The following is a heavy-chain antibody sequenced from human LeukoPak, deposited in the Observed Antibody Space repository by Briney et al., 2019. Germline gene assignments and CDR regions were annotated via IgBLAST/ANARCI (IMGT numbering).Heavy chain of an antibody. CDR2: ISSSSTYI. D-gene: IGHD1-26*01. J-gene: IGHJ4*02. Sequence: PGGSLRLSCAASGFTFSSYGMNWVRQAPGKGLEWVSSISSSSTYINFADSVKGRFTISRDNAKSSLYLEMNSLRAEDTAVYYCVVGATAFDYWGQGTLVTVSS. V-gene: IGHV3-21*01. CDR1: GFTFSSYG. CDR3: VVGATAFDY.